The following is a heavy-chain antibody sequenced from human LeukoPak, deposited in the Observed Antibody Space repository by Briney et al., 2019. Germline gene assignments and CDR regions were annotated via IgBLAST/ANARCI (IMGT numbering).Heavy chain of an antibody. CDR2: ISGSGGST. V-gene: IGHV3-23*01. Sequence: GGSLRLSCAASGFTFSSYGMSWVRQAPGKGLEWVSAISGSGGSTYYADSVKGRFTISRDNSKNTLYLQMNSLRAEDTAVYDCAKDWGYGSGSHRAYDAFDIWGQGTMVTVSS. CDR1: GFTFSSYG. D-gene: IGHD3-10*01. CDR3: AKDWGYGSGSHRAYDAFDI. J-gene: IGHJ3*02.